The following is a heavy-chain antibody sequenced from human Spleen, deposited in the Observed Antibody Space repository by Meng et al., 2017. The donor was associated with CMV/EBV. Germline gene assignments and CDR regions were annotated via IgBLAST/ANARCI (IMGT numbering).Heavy chain of an antibody. D-gene: IGHD5-12*01. CDR2: ISSSSSTI. Sequence: GESLKISCAASGFTISTYEMNWVRQAPGKGLEWVSYISSSSSTIYYADSVKGRFTVSRDDAMNSLILQMDSLRVDDTAVYYCARDKLTFGYEAMSASYFDLWGQGTLVTVSS. CDR1: GFTISTYE. V-gene: IGHV3-48*03. J-gene: IGHJ4*02. CDR3: ARDKLTFGYEAMSASYFDL.